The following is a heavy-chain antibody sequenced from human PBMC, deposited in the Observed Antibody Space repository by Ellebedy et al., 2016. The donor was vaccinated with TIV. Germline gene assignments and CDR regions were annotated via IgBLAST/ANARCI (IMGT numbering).Heavy chain of an antibody. D-gene: IGHD1-26*01. CDR1: GYTFTYRY. V-gene: IGHV1-45*02. Sequence: SVKVSCXASGYTFTYRYLHWVRQAPGQALEWMGWITPFNGNTNYAQKFQDRVTITRDTSASTVSMELSSLRSEDTAVYYCARPSRTMAATTDWFDFWGQGTPVTVSS. CDR2: ITPFNGNT. J-gene: IGHJ5*01. CDR3: ARPSRTMAATTDWFDF.